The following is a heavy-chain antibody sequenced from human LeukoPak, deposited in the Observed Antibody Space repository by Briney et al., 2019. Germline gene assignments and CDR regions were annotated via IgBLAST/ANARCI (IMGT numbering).Heavy chain of an antibody. CDR3: ARGVDSSGWYAFDI. CDR1: GGSISSGSNY. J-gene: IGHJ3*02. Sequence: SQTLSLTCTVSGGSISSGSNYWSWIRQPAGKGLEWIGNIYTSGSTNYNPSLKSRVTVSVDTSKNQFSLKLRSVTAADTAVYYCARGVDSSGWYAFDIWGQGTMVTVSS. V-gene: IGHV4-61*09. D-gene: IGHD6-19*01. CDR2: IYTSGST.